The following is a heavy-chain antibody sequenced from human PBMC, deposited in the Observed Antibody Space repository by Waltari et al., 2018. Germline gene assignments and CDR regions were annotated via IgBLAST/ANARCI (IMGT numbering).Heavy chain of an antibody. D-gene: IGHD6-13*01. Sequence: QVQLQESGPGLVTPSETVSLTCTVSGGSVSSGSYYWSWIRQPPGKGLEWIGYIYYSGSTNYNPSLKSRVTISVDTSKNQFSLKLSSVTAADTAVYYCARSLTLVSSWDYWGQGTLVTVSS. CDR2: IYYSGST. CDR3: ARSLTLVSSWDY. V-gene: IGHV4-61*01. J-gene: IGHJ4*02. CDR1: GGSVSSGSYY.